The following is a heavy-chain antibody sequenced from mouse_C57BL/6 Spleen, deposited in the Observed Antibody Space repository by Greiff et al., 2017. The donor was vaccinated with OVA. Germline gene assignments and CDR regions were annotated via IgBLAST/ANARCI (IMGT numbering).Heavy chain of an antibody. CDR2: ISGGGGNT. CDR3: ARHYGSSYAMDY. D-gene: IGHD1-1*01. J-gene: IGHJ4*01. CDR1: GFTFSSYT. V-gene: IGHV5-9*01. Sequence: EVKLMESGGGLVKPGGSLKLSCAASGFTFSSYTMSWVRQTPEKRLEWVATISGGGGNTYYPDSVKGRFTISRDNAKNTLYLQMSSLRSEDTALYYCARHYGSSYAMDYWGQGTSVTVSS.